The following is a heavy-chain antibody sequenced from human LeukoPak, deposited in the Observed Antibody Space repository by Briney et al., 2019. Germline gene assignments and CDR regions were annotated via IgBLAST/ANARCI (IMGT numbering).Heavy chain of an antibody. D-gene: IGHD3-22*01. V-gene: IGHV1-18*01. CDR2: ISAYNGNT. CDR1: GYTFTSYG. J-gene: IGHJ4*02. CDR3: AQSYYYDSSGSFDY. Sequence: GASVKVSCKASGYTFTSYGISWLRQAPGQGLEWMGWISAYNGNTNYAQKLQGRVTMTTDTSTSTAYMELRSLRSDDTAVYYCAQSYYYDSSGSFDYWGQGTLVTVSS.